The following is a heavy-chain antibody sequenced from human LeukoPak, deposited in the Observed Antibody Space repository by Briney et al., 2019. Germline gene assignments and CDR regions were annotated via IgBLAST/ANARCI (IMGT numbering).Heavy chain of an antibody. CDR3: ARGGKGVPFEY. CDR1: GFTVSSNY. V-gene: IGHV3-53*03. CDR2: IYSGGST. Sequence: GGSLRLSRAASGFTVSSNYMSWVRQAPGKGLEWVSVIYSGGSTYYADSVKGRFTISRDNSKNSLYLQMNSLTTEDTAVYYCARGGKGVPFEYWGQGTLVTVSS. D-gene: IGHD1-1*01. J-gene: IGHJ4*02.